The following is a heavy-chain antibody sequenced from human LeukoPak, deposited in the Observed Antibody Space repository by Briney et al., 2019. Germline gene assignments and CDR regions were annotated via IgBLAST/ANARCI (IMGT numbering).Heavy chain of an antibody. CDR3: ARHYYYGSGKYVPFDY. D-gene: IGHD3-10*01. Sequence: PSETLSLTCAVSGGSIRSSTYYWGWIRQSPGKGLEWIGSFSYSGSTNYNPSLKSRITISIGTSNNHFSLKLSSVTAADTAVYYCARHYYYGSGKYVPFDYWGQGTLVTVSS. CDR2: FSYSGST. CDR1: GGSIRSSTYY. V-gene: IGHV4-39*01. J-gene: IGHJ4*02.